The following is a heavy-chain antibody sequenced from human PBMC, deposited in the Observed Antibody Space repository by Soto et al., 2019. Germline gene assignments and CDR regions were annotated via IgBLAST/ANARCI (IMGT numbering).Heavy chain of an antibody. CDR3: AGFRVGVAGTSSSDHYYYAMDV. V-gene: IGHV1-18*04. CDR1: GYTFTSYG. Sequence: ASVKVSCKASGYTFTSYGISWVRQAPGQGLEWMGWISANNGKTNYAQKLQGRVTMTTDTSTSTAYMELRSLRSDDTAVYYCAGFRVGVAGTSSSDHYYYAMDVWGQGTTVTVSS. J-gene: IGHJ6*02. D-gene: IGHD6-19*01. CDR2: ISANNGKT.